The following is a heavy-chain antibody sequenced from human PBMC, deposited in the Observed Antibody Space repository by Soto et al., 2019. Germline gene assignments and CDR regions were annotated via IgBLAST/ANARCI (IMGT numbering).Heavy chain of an antibody. J-gene: IGHJ4*02. V-gene: IGHV4-39*01. CDR3: ARLALLMTAAFDY. CDR2: IYYSGST. CDR1: GGSISSSSYY. D-gene: IGHD6-13*01. Sequence: QLQLQESGPGLVKPSETLSLTCTVSGGSISSSSYYWGWIRQPPGKGLEWIGSIYYSGSTYYNPSLKSRVTISVDTSKNQFSLTLSSVTAADTAVYYCARLALLMTAAFDYWGQGTLVTVSS.